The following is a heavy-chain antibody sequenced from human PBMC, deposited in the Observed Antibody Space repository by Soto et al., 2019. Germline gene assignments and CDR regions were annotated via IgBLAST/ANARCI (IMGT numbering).Heavy chain of an antibody. Sequence: QLQLQESGPGLVKPSETLSLTCTVSGGSISSSSYYWGWIRQPPGKGLEWIGSIYYSGSTYYNPSLKSRVTISVDTSKNQFSLKLSSVTAADTAVYYCARLKCSSSSRKGYFDYWGQGTLVTVSS. CDR3: ARLKCSSSSRKGYFDY. CDR2: IYYSGST. V-gene: IGHV4-39*01. CDR1: GGSISSSSYY. J-gene: IGHJ4*02. D-gene: IGHD6-6*01.